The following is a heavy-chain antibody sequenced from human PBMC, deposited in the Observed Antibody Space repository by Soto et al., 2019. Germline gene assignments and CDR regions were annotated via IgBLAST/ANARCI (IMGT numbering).Heavy chain of an antibody. D-gene: IGHD2-15*01. V-gene: IGHV1-3*01. CDR3: ARGELGYCSGGSCYYYYGMDV. CDR2: INAVNGKA. CDR1: GYTFTSYA. J-gene: IGHJ6*02. Sequence: ASVKVSCKASGYTFTSYAMHWVRQAPGQRLEWMGWINAVNGKAKYAQKFQGRVTITRDKSTSTAYMELSSLRSEDTAVYYCARGELGYCSGGSCYYYYGMDVWGQGSTVTVSS.